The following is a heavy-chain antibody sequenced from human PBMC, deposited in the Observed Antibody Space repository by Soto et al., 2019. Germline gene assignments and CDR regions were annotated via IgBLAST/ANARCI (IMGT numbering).Heavy chain of an antibody. J-gene: IGHJ6*02. V-gene: IGHV3-53*02. CDR3: ARHYSAMGV. CDR2: IYSDNNT. CDR1: GFTVSSDS. Sequence: EVQLVENGGDLIQPGGSLRLSCAASGFTVSSDSMTWVRQAPGKGLEWISIIYSDNNTDYADSVKGRFSISRDTSKNIWYLQMNSLRAEVTAEYYCARHYSAMGVWGPCTTVTVSS.